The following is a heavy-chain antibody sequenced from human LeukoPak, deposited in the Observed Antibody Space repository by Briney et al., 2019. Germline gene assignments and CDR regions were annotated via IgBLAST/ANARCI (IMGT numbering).Heavy chain of an antibody. V-gene: IGHV3-23*01. D-gene: IGHD3-22*01. CDR2: INYSGDTT. J-gene: IGHJ3*02. CDR3: AKAHVIGVVGIGFDI. Sequence: PGGSLRLSCAASGFTFSSYAMNWVRQAPGKGLEWVSSINYSGDTTSYADSVKGRFTISRDNSKETLHLQMNSLRPEDTAVYYCAKAHVIGVVGIGFDIWGRGTKVTVSS. CDR1: GFTFSSYA.